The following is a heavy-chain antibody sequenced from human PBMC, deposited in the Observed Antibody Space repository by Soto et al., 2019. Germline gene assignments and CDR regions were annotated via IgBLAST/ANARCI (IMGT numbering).Heavy chain of an antibody. CDR1: GFTISNAW. Sequence: GXSLRLSCAASGFTISNAWLNWFRQAPVKGLEWVGRIKTNGEGGTTDYAAPVKGRFVISRDDSKNTLYLQMNSLRPDDTAVYYCTSGSVEGVWGQGTTVTVSS. CDR3: TSGSVEGV. V-gene: IGHV3-15*07. J-gene: IGHJ6*02. D-gene: IGHD2-15*01. CDR2: IKTNGEGGTT.